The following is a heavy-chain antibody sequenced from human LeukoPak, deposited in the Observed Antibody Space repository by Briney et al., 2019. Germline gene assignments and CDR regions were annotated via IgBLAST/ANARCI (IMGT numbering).Heavy chain of an antibody. J-gene: IGHJ4*02. V-gene: IGHV1-2*02. CDR2: INPNSGGT. CDR3: ASWGNCSSTSCYPFDY. CDR1: GYTFTGYY. Sequence: EASVKVSCKASGYTFTGYYMHWVRQAPGQGLEWMGWINPNSGGTNYAQKFQGRVTMTRDTSISTAYMELSRLRSDDTAVYYCASWGNCSSTSCYPFDYWGQGTLVTVSS. D-gene: IGHD2-2*01.